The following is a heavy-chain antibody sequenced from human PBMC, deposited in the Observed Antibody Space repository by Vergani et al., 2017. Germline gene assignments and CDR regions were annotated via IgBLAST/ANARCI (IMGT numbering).Heavy chain of an antibody. CDR3: AKDLAGLADRDYYYYYYGMDV. CDR2: ISARYPST. V-gene: IGHV3-23*01. D-gene: IGHD3/OR15-3a*01. Sequence: EVQLLQSGGGVIQPGGSVRLSCAASGFTFSACPMTWVRQAPGKGLEWVSAISARYPSTYYADSVKGRFTISRNNSKNMLYLQMNSLRAEDTAVYYCAKDLAGLADRDYYYYYYGMDVWGQGTTVTVSS. J-gene: IGHJ6*02. CDR1: GFTFSACP.